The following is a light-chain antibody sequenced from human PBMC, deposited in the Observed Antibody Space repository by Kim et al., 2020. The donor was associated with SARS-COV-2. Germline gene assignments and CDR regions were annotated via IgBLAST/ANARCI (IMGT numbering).Light chain of an antibody. V-gene: IGLV2-8*01. J-gene: IGLJ1*01. CDR1: SSGFGGYGGYTY. CDR2: EVT. CDR3: TTHANSNYI. Sequence: QSALTQHPSASGSPGQSVTISCSGASSGFGGYGGYTYVSWYQQHPGNAPKLIIYEVTKRPSGVPNRFSGSKSGNTAFLTVSGLQAEDEADYYCTTHANSNYIFGTGTRVTVL.